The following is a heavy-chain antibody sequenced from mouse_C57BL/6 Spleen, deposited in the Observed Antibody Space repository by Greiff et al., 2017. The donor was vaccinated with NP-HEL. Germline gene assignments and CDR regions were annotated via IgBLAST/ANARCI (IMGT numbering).Heavy chain of an antibody. CDR2: INPSNGGT. Sequence: QVQLQQPGTELVKPGASVKLSCKASGYTFTSYWMHWVKQRPGQGLEWIGNINPSNGGTNYNEKFKSKATLTVNRSSSTAYMQLSSLTSEDSAVYYCARGGSCFSWFAYWGQGTLVTVSA. CDR3: ARGGSCFSWFAY. J-gene: IGHJ3*01. D-gene: IGHD3-2*02. CDR1: GYTFTSYW. V-gene: IGHV1-53*01.